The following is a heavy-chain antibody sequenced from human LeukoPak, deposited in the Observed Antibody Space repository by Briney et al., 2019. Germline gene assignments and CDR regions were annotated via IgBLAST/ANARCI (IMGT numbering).Heavy chain of an antibody. CDR3: ARDNSVEDTAWWFDP. V-gene: IGHV1-46*01. Sequence: ASVKVSCKASGYTFTSYYMHRVRQAPGQGLEWMGIINPSGGSTSYAQKFQGRVTMTRDMSTSTDYMELNSLRSEDTAVYYCARDNSVEDTAWWFDPWGQGTLVTVSS. J-gene: IGHJ5*02. CDR1: GYTFTSYY. D-gene: IGHD4-23*01. CDR2: INPSGGST.